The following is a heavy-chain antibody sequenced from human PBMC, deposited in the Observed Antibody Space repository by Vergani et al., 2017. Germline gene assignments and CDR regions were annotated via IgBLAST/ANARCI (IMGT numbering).Heavy chain of an antibody. CDR2: ISGSGSTT. CDR3: ARLSYDTTPYLQGGYDC. D-gene: IGHD3-22*01. Sequence: VQLVESGGGVVQPGGSLRLSCAASGFTFGSYAMSWVRQAPGKGLEWVSGISGSGSTTYYADSVKGRFTISRDNSKNMLYLQMNSLRAEDTAVYYCARLSYDTTPYLQGGYDCWGQGTLVSVSS. V-gene: IGHV3-23*04. J-gene: IGHJ4*02. CDR1: GFTFGSYA.